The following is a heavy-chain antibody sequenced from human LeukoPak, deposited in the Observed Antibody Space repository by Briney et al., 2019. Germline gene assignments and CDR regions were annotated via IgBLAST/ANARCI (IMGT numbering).Heavy chain of an antibody. CDR3: ARSFYDILIGYYQYFDY. D-gene: IGHD3-9*01. Sequence: GGSLRLSCMASGLSVSSNCMSWVRQAPGKGLEWVSVIYRDGSSYYAESVKGRFTISRDNSKNTLYIQMNSLRAEDTAVYYCARSFYDILIGYYQYFDYWGQGTLVTVSS. V-gene: IGHV3-66*01. CDR2: IYRDGSS. CDR1: GLSVSSNC. J-gene: IGHJ4*02.